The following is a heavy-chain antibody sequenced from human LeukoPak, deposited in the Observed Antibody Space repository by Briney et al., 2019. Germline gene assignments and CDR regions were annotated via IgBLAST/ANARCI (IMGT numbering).Heavy chain of an antibody. CDR1: GFTFSSTG. J-gene: IGHJ4*02. Sequence: GGSLRLSCAASGFTFSSTGMHWVRQAPGKGLEWVAFIRNDVSNKYYADSVKGRFTISRDNSENTLYLQMNSLRIEDTAVYYCAGDFDYWGQGTLVTVSS. CDR2: IRNDVSNK. V-gene: IGHV3-30*02. CDR3: AGDFDY.